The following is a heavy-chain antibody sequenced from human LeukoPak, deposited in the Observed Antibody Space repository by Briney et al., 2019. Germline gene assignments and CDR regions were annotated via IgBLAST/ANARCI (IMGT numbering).Heavy chain of an antibody. CDR2: ISSSSTI. V-gene: IGHV3-48*01. Sequence: GGSLRLSCAASGFTFSSYSMNWVRQAPGKGLEWVSYISSSSTIYYADSVKGRFTISRDNAKNSLYLQMNSLRAEDTAVYYCARSLPPGYWGQGTLVTVSS. CDR3: ARSLPPGY. CDR1: GFTFSSYS. J-gene: IGHJ4*02.